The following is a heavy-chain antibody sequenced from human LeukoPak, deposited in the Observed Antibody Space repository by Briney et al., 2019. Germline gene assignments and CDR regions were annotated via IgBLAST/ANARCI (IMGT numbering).Heavy chain of an antibody. CDR1: GYTFTGYY. Sequence: GASVKVSCKASGYTFTGYYMHWVRQAPGQGLEWMGRINPNSGGTNYAQKFQGGVTMTRDTSISTAYMELSRLRSDDTAAYYCAIIAVAGSLDYWGQGTLVTVSS. CDR3: AIIAVAGSLDY. D-gene: IGHD6-19*01. CDR2: INPNSGGT. V-gene: IGHV1-2*06. J-gene: IGHJ4*02.